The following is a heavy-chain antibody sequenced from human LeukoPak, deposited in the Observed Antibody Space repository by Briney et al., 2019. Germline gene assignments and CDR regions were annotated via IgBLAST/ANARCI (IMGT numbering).Heavy chain of an antibody. CDR1: GYTFTTYY. CDR3: ARESGSGYDFDY. CDR2: INPYDGVT. Sequence: ASVKVSCKTSGYTFTTYYIHWVRQAPGHGLQWMGGINPYDGVTRFAQKFQGRVTLTRDTSTTTVYMELRSLTSDDTAVYYCARESGSGYDFDYWGQGTLVTVSS. D-gene: IGHD5-12*01. J-gene: IGHJ4*02. V-gene: IGHV1-46*01.